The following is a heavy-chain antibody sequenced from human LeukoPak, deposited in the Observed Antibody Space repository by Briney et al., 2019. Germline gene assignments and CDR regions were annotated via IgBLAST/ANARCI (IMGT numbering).Heavy chain of an antibody. CDR2: ISGSGGST. CDR1: GFTFSSYA. Sequence: GGSLRLSCAASGFTFSSYAMSWVRQAPGKGLEWVSAISGSGGSTYYADSVKGRFTISRDSPKNTLYLQMNTLRPEDTAVYYCARERTGFYAEYWGQGTLVTVSS. V-gene: IGHV3-23*01. J-gene: IGHJ4*02. D-gene: IGHD3/OR15-3a*01. CDR3: ARERTGFYAEY.